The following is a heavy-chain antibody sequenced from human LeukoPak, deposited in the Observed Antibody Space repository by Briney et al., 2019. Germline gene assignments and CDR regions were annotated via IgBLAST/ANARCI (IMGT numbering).Heavy chain of an antibody. CDR1: GFTFSSYS. CDR2: ISYDADTK. CDR3: ARGGSSSSWFDP. D-gene: IGHD6-6*01. V-gene: IGHV3-30*03. J-gene: IGHJ5*02. Sequence: PGGSLRLSCAASGFTFSSYSMNWVRQAPGKGLEWVSVISYDADTKFYADSVKGRFTISRDNSKNTIYLQMNSLRAEDTAMYYCARGGSSSSWFDPWGRGTLVTVSS.